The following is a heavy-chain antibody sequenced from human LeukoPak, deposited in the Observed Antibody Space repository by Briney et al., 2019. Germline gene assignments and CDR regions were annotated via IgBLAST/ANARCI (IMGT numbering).Heavy chain of an antibody. CDR2: IYYSGST. CDR3: ARWVVAATMTN. Sequence: SETLSLTWTVSGGSISSYYWSWIRQPPGKGLEWIGYIYYSGSTNYNPSLKSRVTISVDTSKNQFSLKLSSVTAADTAVYYCARWVVAATMTNWGQGTLVTVSS. CDR1: GGSISSYY. D-gene: IGHD2-15*01. V-gene: IGHV4-59*01. J-gene: IGHJ4*02.